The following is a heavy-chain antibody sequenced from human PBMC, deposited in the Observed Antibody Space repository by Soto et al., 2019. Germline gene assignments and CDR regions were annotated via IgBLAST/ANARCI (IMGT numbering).Heavy chain of an antibody. D-gene: IGHD5-12*01. V-gene: IGHV1-8*02. CDR3: ARHHGPTTSENWFDP. Sequence: ASVKDCCKESGYTFTSYYMHWVRKAPGQGLEWMGWMNPNSGNTGYAQKFQGRVTMTRNTSISTAYLELRTLRPDDTAVYYCARHHGPTTSENWFDPWGQGTLVTVSS. CDR2: MNPNSGNT. J-gene: IGHJ5*02. CDR1: GYTFTSYY.